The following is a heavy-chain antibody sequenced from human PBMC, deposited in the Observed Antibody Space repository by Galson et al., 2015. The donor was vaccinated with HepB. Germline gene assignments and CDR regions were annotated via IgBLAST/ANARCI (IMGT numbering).Heavy chain of an antibody. D-gene: IGHD5-18*01. CDR1: GFTFSNYG. Sequence: SLRLSCAASGFTFSNYGMHWVRQAPGKGLEWVAVISYDGSNKYYADSVKGRFTISRDNSKNTLYLQMNSLRAEDTAVYYCAKGFADTAMDYWGQGTLVTASS. J-gene: IGHJ4*02. V-gene: IGHV3-30*18. CDR2: ISYDGSNK. CDR3: AKGFADTAMDY.